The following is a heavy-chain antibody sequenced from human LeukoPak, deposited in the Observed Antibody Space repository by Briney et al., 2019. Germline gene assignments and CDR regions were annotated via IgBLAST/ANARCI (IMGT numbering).Heavy chain of an antibody. CDR3: ARDEGFGDAFDI. CDR1: GAFISSGGFY. CDR2: IYYSGST. Sequence: SETLSLTCTVSGAFISSGGFYWSWLRQPPGKGLEWIGYIYYSGSTNYNPSLKSRVAISVDTSKNQFSLKLSSVTAADTAVYYCARDEGFGDAFDIWGQGTMVTVSS. V-gene: IGHV4-61*08. D-gene: IGHD3-10*01. J-gene: IGHJ3*02.